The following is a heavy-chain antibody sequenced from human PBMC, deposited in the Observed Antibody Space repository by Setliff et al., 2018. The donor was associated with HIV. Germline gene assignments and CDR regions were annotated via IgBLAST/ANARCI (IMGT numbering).Heavy chain of an antibody. CDR1: RDSISSSSDY. Sequence: SETLSLTCTVSRDSISSSSDYWGWIRQSSGKGLEWIGTIYSNGRTYYNPSLKSRLTMSLDTSKSQFSLKLRSVTAADAAVYYCARDPSDGYGHFDYWGQGALVTVSS. CDR3: ARDPSDGYGHFDY. J-gene: IGHJ4*02. D-gene: IGHD2-2*03. CDR2: IYSNGRT. V-gene: IGHV4-39*02.